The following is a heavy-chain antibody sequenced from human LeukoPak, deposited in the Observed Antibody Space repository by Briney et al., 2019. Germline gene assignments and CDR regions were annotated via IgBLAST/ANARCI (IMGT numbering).Heavy chain of an antibody. CDR3: VRAIRWGVVPAATGYYFDY. V-gene: IGHV4-4*02. Sequence: SGTLSLTCTVSGGSISSSNWWSWVRQPPGKGLEWIGEIFPSGSTNYNPSLKSRVTVSIDKSENQFSLRLSSVTAADTAVYYCVRAIRWGVVPAATGYYFDYWGQGTLVTVSS. CDR1: GGSISSSNW. J-gene: IGHJ4*02. CDR2: IFPSGST. D-gene: IGHD2-2*01.